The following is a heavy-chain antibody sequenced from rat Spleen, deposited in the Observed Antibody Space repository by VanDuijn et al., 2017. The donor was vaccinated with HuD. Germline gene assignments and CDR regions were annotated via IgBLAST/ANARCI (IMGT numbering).Heavy chain of an antibody. CDR2: ISYDGSST. CDR1: GFTFSDYY. CDR3: ARNWEGYFDY. Sequence: EVQLVESGGGLVQPGRSMKLSCAASGFTFSDYYMAWVRQAPKKGLEWVASISYDGSSTYYRDSVRGRFTISRDNAENTAYLQMNSLWSEDTATYYCARNWEGYFDYWGQGVMVTVSS. D-gene: IGHD5-1*01. J-gene: IGHJ2*01. V-gene: IGHV5-22*01.